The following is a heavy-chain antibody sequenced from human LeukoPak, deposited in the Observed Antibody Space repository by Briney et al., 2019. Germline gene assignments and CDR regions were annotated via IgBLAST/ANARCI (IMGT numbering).Heavy chain of an antibody. J-gene: IGHJ6*03. CDR3: ARDRLWFGEFGIRPYYMDV. CDR2: IIPIFGTA. CDR1: GGTFSSYA. Sequence: ASVKVSCKASGGTFSSYAISWVRQAPGQGLEWMGGIIPIFGTANYAQKFQGRVTITADESTSTAYMELSSLRSEDTAVYYCARDRLWFGEFGIRPYYMDVWGKGTTVTISS. D-gene: IGHD3-10*01. V-gene: IGHV1-69*13.